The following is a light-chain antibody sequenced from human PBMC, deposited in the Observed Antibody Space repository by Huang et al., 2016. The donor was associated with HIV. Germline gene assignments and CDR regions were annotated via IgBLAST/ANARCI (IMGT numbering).Light chain of an antibody. Sequence: EIVMTQSPATLSVSPGERATLSCRASQSVDSNLAWYQLKPDEAPRRVIYAASTRATGIPPRFSGSGSGTEFTLTITSLQSEDFAVYCCQQYYNWPPRYTFGQGTKLEIK. V-gene: IGKV3-15*01. CDR2: AAS. CDR3: QQYYNWPPRYT. J-gene: IGKJ2*01. CDR1: QSVDSN.